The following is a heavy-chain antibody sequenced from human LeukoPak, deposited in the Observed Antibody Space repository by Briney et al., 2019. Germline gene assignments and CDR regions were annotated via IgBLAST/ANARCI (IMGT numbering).Heavy chain of an antibody. CDR2: INPNSGGT. CDR1: GYTFTGYF. V-gene: IGHV1-2*02. J-gene: IGHJ3*02. CDR3: ARDVYYYDSSGYYLRGHAFDI. Sequence: ASVKVSCKASGYTFTGYFIHWVRQAPGQGLEWMGWINPNSGGTNYAQKFQGRVTMTRDTSISTAYMELSRLRSDDTAVYYCARDVYYYDSSGYYLRGHAFDIWGQGTMVTVSS. D-gene: IGHD3-22*01.